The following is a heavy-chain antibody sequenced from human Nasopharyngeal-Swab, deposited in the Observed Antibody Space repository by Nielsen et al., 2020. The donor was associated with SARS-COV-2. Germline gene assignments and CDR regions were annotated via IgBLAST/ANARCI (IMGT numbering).Heavy chain of an antibody. D-gene: IGHD2-15*01. CDR2: ISSSSSYM. CDR1: GFTFSDYT. J-gene: IGHJ4*02. CDR3: ASDCRY. V-gene: IGHV3-21*01. Sequence: GESLKISCAASGFTFSDYTMNWVRQAPGQGLEWVSSISSSSSYMYHTDSVKGRFTMSRDNAKNSLYLQMNILRAEDTAVYYCASDCRYWGQGTLVTVSS.